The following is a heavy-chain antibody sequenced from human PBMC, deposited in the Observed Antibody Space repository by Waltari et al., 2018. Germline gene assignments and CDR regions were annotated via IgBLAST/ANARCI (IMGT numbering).Heavy chain of an antibody. Sequence: QVQLQQWGAGLLKPSETLSLTCAVYGGSCSGYYWSRIRQPPGKWLEWIGEINHSGSTNYNPSITXXVTISVDTSKNHLSLKLSSVTAADTAVYYCARSAPTWSYYYYMDVWGKGTTVTVSS. CDR2: INHSGST. CDR3: ARSAPTWSYYYYMDV. J-gene: IGHJ6*03. CDR1: GGSCSGYY. D-gene: IGHD1-26*01. V-gene: IGHV4-34*01.